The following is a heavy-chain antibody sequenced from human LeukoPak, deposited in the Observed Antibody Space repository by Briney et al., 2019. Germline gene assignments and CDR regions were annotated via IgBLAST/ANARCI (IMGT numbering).Heavy chain of an antibody. CDR1: GGSISSYY. CDR2: IYTSGST. CDR3: ARVVPPMLNTFGGVHRTQEMYYFDY. J-gene: IGHJ4*02. D-gene: IGHD3-16*01. V-gene: IGHV4-4*07. Sequence: SETLSLTCTVSGGSISSYYWSWIRQPAGKGLEWIGRIYTSGSTNYNPSLKSRVTMSVDTSKNQFSLKLSSVTAADTAVYYCARVVPPMLNTFGGVHRTQEMYYFDYWGQGTLVTVSS.